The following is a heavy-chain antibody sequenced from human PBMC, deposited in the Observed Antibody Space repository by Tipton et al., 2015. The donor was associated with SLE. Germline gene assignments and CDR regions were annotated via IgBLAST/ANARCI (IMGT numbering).Heavy chain of an antibody. CDR1: GFTFSNYG. Sequence: RSLRLSCAASGFTFSNYGMHWVRQAPGKGLEWVAVIWYDGSNKYYADSVKGRFTISRDNSKNTLYLQMNSLRAEDTAVYYCAKESYADYGWYFDLWCRVTLVTVSS. CDR3: AKESYADYGWYFDL. D-gene: IGHD4-17*01. CDR2: IWYDGSNK. V-gene: IGHV3-30*18. J-gene: IGHJ2*01.